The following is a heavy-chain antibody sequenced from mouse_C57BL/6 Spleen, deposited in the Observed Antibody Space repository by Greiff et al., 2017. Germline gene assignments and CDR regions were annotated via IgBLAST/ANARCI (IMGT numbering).Heavy chain of an antibody. CDR1: GYSFTGYF. Sequence: EVKLQQSGPELVKPGDSVKISCKASGYSFTGYFMNWVMQSHGKSLEWIGRINPYNGDTFYNQKFKGKATLTVDKSSSTAHMELRSLTSEDSAVYYCARSPDGYYFDYWGQGTTLTVSS. CDR2: INPYNGDT. D-gene: IGHD2-3*01. CDR3: ARSPDGYYFDY. V-gene: IGHV1-20*01. J-gene: IGHJ2*01.